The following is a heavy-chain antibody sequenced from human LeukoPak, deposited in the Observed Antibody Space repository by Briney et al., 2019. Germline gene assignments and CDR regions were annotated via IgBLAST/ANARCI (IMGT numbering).Heavy chain of an antibody. V-gene: IGHV4-34*01. J-gene: IGHJ4*02. CDR3: ARGNPGTVDY. D-gene: IGHD1-14*01. Sequence: SETLSLTCAVYGGSFSGYYWGWIRQPPGKGLEWIGEINHSGSTNYNPSLKSRVTISVDTSKSQFSLKLSSVTAADTAVYYCARGNPGTVDYWGQGTLVTVSS. CDR2: INHSGST. CDR1: GGSFSGYY.